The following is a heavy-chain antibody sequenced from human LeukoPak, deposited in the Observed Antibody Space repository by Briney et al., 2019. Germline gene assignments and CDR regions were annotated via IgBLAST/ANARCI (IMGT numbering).Heavy chain of an antibody. CDR3: ARGPRRYSGYEGVRYFDY. CDR2: INHSGST. CDR1: GGSFSGYY. Sequence: SETLSLTCAVYGGSFSGYYWSWIRQPPGKGLEWIGEINHSGSTNYNPSLKSRVTMSVDTSKNQFSLKLSSVTAADTAVYYCARGPRRYSGYEGVRYFDYWGQGTLVTVSS. V-gene: IGHV4-34*01. J-gene: IGHJ4*02. D-gene: IGHD5-12*01.